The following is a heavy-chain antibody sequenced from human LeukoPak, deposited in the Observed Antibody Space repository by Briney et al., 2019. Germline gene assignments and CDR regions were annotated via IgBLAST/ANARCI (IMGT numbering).Heavy chain of an antibody. V-gene: IGHV3-23*01. CDR3: AKAGGDLWSGYSST. D-gene: IGHD3-3*01. J-gene: IGHJ4*02. CDR2: IRGSGGST. CDR1: GFTFSTYA. Sequence: QPGGSLRLSCAASGFTFSTYAMTWVRQAPGKGLEWVSGIRGSGGSTYYADSGKGRFTISRDNSKNTLYLQMNSLRAEDTAVYYCAKAGGDLWSGYSSTWGQGTLVTVSS.